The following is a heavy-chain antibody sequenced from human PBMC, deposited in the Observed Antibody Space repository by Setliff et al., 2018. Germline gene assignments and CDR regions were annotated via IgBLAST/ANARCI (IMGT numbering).Heavy chain of an antibody. CDR3: AREPLWGSHDAFDI. J-gene: IGHJ3*02. Sequence: ASVKVSCKASGGTFSSYAISWVRQAPGQGLEWMGSISAYNANTNYAQNLQGRVTMTRDTSTSTAYMELRSLRSDDTAVYYCAREPLWGSHDAFDIWGQGTMVTVSS. CDR1: GGTFSSYA. V-gene: IGHV1-18*01. D-gene: IGHD7-27*01. CDR2: ISAYNANT.